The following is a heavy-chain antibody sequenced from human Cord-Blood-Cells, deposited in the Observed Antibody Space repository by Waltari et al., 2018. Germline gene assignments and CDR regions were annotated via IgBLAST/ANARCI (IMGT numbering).Heavy chain of an antibody. J-gene: IGHJ3*02. D-gene: IGHD2-21*02. CDR1: GGSFSGYY. CDR3: ARGGGNSADAFDI. CDR2: INHSGST. V-gene: IGHV4-34*01. Sequence: QVQLQQWGAGLLKPSETLSLTCAVYGGSFSGYYWSWIRQPPGKGLVWSGEINHSGSTNSNPSLKSRVTISVDTSRNQFSLKLSSVTAADTAVYYCARGGGNSADAFDILGQGTMVTVSS.